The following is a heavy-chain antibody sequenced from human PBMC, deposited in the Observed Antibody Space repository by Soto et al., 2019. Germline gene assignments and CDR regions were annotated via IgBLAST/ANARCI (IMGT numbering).Heavy chain of an antibody. V-gene: IGHV1-69*12. CDR2: IIPIFGTA. D-gene: IGHD3-22*01. Sequence: QVQLVQSGAEVKKPGSSVKVSCRASGGTFRSYAISWVRQAPGQGLEWIGGIIPIFGTANYAQKFQGRVTITADESTSTAYMELSSLRSEDTAVYYCARGRITMIVGDAFDNWGQGTMVTVSS. J-gene: IGHJ3*02. CDR1: GGTFRSYA. CDR3: ARGRITMIVGDAFDN.